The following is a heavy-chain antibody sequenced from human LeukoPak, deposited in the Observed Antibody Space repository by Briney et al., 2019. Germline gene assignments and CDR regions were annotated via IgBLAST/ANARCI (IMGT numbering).Heavy chain of an antibody. Sequence: GGSLRLSCAVSGFTFSNAWMSWVRQAPGKGLEWVGRIKTRTDGQTTDCAAPVKGIFTISRDDSKNTLYLQMNSLKTEDAAVYYCTPGPNVLRFLEWVRGDHWGQGTLVTVSS. D-gene: IGHD3-3*01. CDR1: GFTFSNAW. CDR3: TPGPNVLRFLEWVRGDH. CDR2: IKTRTDGQTT. V-gene: IGHV3-15*01. J-gene: IGHJ4*02.